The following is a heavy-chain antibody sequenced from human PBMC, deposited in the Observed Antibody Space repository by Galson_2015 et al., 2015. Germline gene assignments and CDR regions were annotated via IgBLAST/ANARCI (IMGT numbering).Heavy chain of an antibody. CDR3: ARDGYSSSWYEDALDI. D-gene: IGHD6-13*01. J-gene: IGHJ3*02. CDR1: GYTFTSYG. V-gene: IGHV1-18*01. Sequence: SVKVSCKASGYTFTSYGISWVRQAPGQGLEWMGWISAYNGNTNYAQKLQGRVTMTTDTSTSTAYMELRSLRSDDTAVYYCARDGYSSSWYEDALDIWGQGTMVTVSS. CDR2: ISAYNGNT.